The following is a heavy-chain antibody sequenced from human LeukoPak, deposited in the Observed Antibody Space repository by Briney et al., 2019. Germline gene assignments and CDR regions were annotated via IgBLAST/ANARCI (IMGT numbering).Heavy chain of an antibody. D-gene: IGHD2-2*02. CDR3: ARGEEEAYCSSTSCYTNWFDP. CDR1: GGAFSSYA. Sequence: ASVKVSCKASGGAFSSYAISWVRQAPGQGLEWMGGIIPIFGTANYAQKFQGRVTITADESTSTAYMELSSLRSEDTAVYYCARGEEEAYCSSTSCYTNWFDPWGQGTLVTVSS. CDR2: IIPIFGTA. J-gene: IGHJ5*02. V-gene: IGHV1-69*13.